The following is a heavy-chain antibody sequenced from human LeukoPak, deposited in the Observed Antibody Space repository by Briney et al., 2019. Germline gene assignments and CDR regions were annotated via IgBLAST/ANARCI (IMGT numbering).Heavy chain of an antibody. CDR1: GGSISSYY. D-gene: IGHD6-13*01. CDR3: ASFRAAAVHFDY. J-gene: IGHJ4*02. CDR2: IYYSGST. V-gene: IGHV4-59*12. Sequence: PSETLSLTCTVSGGSISSYYWSWIRQPPGKGLEWIGYIYYSGSTNYNPSLRSRVTMSVDTSKNQFSLKLSSVTAADTAVYYCASFRAAAVHFDYWGQGTLVTVSS.